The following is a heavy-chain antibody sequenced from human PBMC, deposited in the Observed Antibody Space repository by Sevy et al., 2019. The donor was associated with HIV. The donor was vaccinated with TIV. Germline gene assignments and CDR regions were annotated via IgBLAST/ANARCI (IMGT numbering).Heavy chain of an antibody. J-gene: IGHJ6*02. CDR1: GGTFSSYA. D-gene: IGHD1-26*01. CDR2: IIPIFGTA. V-gene: IGHV1-69*13. Sequence: ASVKVSCKASGGTFSSYAISWVRQAPGQGLEWMGGIIPIFGTANYAQKFQGRVTITADESTSTAYMELSSLRSEDTAVYYCARDEGSGSSKLYYYYYYGMDVWGQGTTVTVSS. CDR3: ARDEGSGSSKLYYYYYYGMDV.